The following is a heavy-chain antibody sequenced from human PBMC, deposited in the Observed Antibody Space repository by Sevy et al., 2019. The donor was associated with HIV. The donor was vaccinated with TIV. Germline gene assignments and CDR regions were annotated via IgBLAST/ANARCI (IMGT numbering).Heavy chain of an antibody. J-gene: IGHJ3*01. D-gene: IGHD3-22*01. CDR2: ISSSGSIT. V-gene: IGHV3-11*01. CDR1: GFTFNDYY. CDR3: ARDRAGGYFPIDAFDF. Sequence: GGSLRLSCAASGFTFNDYYMSWIRQAPGKGLEWVSYISSSGSITDYADSVKGRFTISRDNAKNSLYLQMNRLRAEDTAVYYCARDRAGGYFPIDAFDFWGQGTMVTVSS.